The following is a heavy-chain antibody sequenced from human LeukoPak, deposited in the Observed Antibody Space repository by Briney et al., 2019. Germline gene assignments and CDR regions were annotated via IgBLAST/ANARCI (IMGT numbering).Heavy chain of an antibody. D-gene: IGHD2-2*01. Sequence: PGGSLRLSCAASGFTFSSYSMNWVRQAPGKGLEWVSSISRSSSYIYYADSVKGRFTISRDNAKNSLYLQMNSLRAEDTAVYYCARDNIPLEIVVVIDYYMDVWGKGTTVTVSS. V-gene: IGHV3-21*01. CDR3: ARDNIPLEIVVVIDYYMDV. J-gene: IGHJ6*03. CDR2: ISRSSSYI. CDR1: GFTFSSYS.